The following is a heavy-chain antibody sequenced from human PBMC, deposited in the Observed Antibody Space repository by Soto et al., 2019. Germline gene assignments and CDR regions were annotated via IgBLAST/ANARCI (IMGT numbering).Heavy chain of an antibody. Sequence: SVKVSCKASGFTFTSSAVQWVRQARGQRLEWIGCIVVGSGNTNYAQKFQERVTIARDMSKSTAYMELSSLRSEDTAVYYCAAVIPDYYGMDVGGQGTTVTVSS. D-gene: IGHD2-21*01. CDR2: IVVGSGNT. CDR3: AAVIPDYYGMDV. CDR1: GFTFTSSA. J-gene: IGHJ6*02. V-gene: IGHV1-58*01.